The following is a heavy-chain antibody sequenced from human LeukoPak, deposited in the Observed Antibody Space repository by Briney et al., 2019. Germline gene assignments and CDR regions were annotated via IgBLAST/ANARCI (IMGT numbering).Heavy chain of an antibody. D-gene: IGHD2-21*02. CDR3: GKEFLPYCGGDCYSKGFDY. J-gene: IGHJ4*02. V-gene: IGHV3-30*02. Sequence: GGSLRPSCAASGFTFSSYGMHWVRQAPGKGLEWVAFIRYDGSNKYYADSVKGRFTISRDNSKNTLYLQMNSLRAEDTAVYYCGKEFLPYCGGDCYSKGFDYWGQGTLVTVSS. CDR1: GFTFSSYG. CDR2: IRYDGSNK.